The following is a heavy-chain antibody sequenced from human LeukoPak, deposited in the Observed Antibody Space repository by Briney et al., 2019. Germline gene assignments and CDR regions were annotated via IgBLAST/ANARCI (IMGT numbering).Heavy chain of an antibody. D-gene: IGHD6-6*01. CDR2: ISETGGVT. V-gene: IGHV3-23*01. J-gene: IGHJ4*02. Sequence: GGSPRLSCVVSGFSFGSYPMSWVRQAPGKGLEWVSVISETGGVTHYADSMKGRFTISRDNIKNTLNLQMNSLRAEDTAIYYCARDSSHYLGSSDYWGQGTLVTVSS. CDR1: GFSFGSYP. CDR3: ARDSSHYLGSSDY.